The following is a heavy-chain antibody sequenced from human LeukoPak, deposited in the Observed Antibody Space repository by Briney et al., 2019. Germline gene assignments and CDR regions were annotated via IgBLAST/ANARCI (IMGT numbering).Heavy chain of an antibody. CDR1: GGTFSSYA. CDR2: IIPIFGTA. J-gene: IGHJ4*02. D-gene: IGHD2/OR15-2a*01. CDR3: ASRYFTIYTSGFDY. Sequence: SVKVSCKASGGTFSSYAISWVRQAPGQGLEWMGGIIPIFGTANYAQKFQGRVTITADESTSTAYMELSSLRSGDTAVYYCASRYFTIYTSGFDYWGQGTLVTVSS. V-gene: IGHV1-69*13.